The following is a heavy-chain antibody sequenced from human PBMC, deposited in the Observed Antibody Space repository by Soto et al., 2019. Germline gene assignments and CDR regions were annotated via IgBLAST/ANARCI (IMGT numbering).Heavy chain of an antibody. CDR2: IYYSGST. Sequence: NPSGTLDLTCSVSGGSISSGDYYWSWIRQPPGKGLEWIGYIYYSGSTYYNPSLKSRVTISVDTSKNQFSLKLSSVTAADTAVYYCARDSYYYDSSGYPRYGMDVWGQGTTVTVSS. V-gene: IGHV4-30-4*01. CDR3: ARDSYYYDSSGYPRYGMDV. D-gene: IGHD3-22*01. J-gene: IGHJ6*02. CDR1: GGSISSGDYY.